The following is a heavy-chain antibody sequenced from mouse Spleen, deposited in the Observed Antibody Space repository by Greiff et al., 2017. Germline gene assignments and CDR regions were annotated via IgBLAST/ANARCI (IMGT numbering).Heavy chain of an antibody. CDR3: ARSYDGYSYYAMDY. CDR2: IWSGGST. CDR1: GFSLTSYG. J-gene: IGHJ4*01. Sequence: VQLKESGPGLVQPSQSLSITCTVSGFSLTSYGVHWVRQSPGKGLEWLGVIWSGGSTDYNAAFISRLSISKDNSKSQVFFKMNSLQADDTAIYYCARSYDGYSYYAMDYWGQGTSVTVSS. D-gene: IGHD2-3*01. V-gene: IGHV2-2*01.